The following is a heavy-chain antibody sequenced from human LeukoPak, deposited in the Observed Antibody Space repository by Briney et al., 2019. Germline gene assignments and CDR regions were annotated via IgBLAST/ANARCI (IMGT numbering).Heavy chain of an antibody. CDR2: INSDGSST. V-gene: IGHV3-74*01. CDR3: ARPSGYCSGGSCPRWFDP. D-gene: IGHD2-15*01. J-gene: IGHJ5*02. CDR1: GFTFTSYW. Sequence: GGSPRLSCAASGFTFTSYWMHWVRQAPGKGLVWVSRINSDGSSTSYADSVKGRFTISRDNAKNTLYLQMNSLRAEDTAVYYCARPSGYCSGGSCPRWFDPWGQGPLVTVSS.